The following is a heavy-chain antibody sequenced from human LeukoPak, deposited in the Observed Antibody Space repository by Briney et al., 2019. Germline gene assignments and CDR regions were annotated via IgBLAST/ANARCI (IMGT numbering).Heavy chain of an antibody. J-gene: IGHJ4*02. Sequence: SETLSLTCAVYGVSFSGYYWSWIRQPPGKGLEWIGEINHSGSTNYNPSLKSRVTISVDTSKNQFSLKLSSVTAADTAVYYCARGLGMATKWADYWGQGTLVTVSS. CDR3: ARGLGMATKWADY. CDR2: INHSGST. D-gene: IGHD5-24*01. CDR1: GVSFSGYY. V-gene: IGHV4-34*01.